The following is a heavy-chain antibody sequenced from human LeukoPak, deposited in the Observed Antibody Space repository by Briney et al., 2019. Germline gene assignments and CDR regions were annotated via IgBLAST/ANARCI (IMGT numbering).Heavy chain of an antibody. J-gene: IGHJ4*02. Sequence: GESLKISCKGSGFRFTSYWIAWVRQMPRIGLEWLGIIYPGDSETRYNPSFQGQVTISADRSISTAYLQWSSLKASDTAMYYCARYRGYSYGYNPDFDYWGQGTLVTVSS. CDR3: ARYRGYSYGYNPDFDY. CDR1: GFRFTSYW. CDR2: IYPGDSET. V-gene: IGHV5-51*01. D-gene: IGHD5-18*01.